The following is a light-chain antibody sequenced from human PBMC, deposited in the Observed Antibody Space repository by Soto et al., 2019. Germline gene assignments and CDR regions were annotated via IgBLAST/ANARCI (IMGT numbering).Light chain of an antibody. Sequence: EIVLTQSPGTLSLSPGERATLSCSASQSVSSNSLAWYQKKPGQAPRLLIYGASSRAAGILDRFTGSGSGTDFTLTISRLEPEDFAVYYCQQYGSSLTWTFGQGTKVEIQ. V-gene: IGKV3-20*01. CDR2: GAS. J-gene: IGKJ1*01. CDR1: QSVSSNS. CDR3: QQYGSSLTWT.